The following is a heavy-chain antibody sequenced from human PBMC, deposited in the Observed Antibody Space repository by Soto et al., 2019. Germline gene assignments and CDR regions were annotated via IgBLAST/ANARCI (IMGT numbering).Heavy chain of an antibody. D-gene: IGHD6-19*01. CDR2: IYPGDSDT. CDR3: ARRGGSGWYFGDFDY. Sequence: GESLKISCKGSGYSFTSYWIGWVRQMPGKGLEWMGIIYPGDSDTRYSPSFQGQVTISADKSISTAYLQWGSLKASDTAMYYCARRGGSGWYFGDFDYWGQGTLVTVSS. V-gene: IGHV5-51*01. CDR1: GYSFTSYW. J-gene: IGHJ4*02.